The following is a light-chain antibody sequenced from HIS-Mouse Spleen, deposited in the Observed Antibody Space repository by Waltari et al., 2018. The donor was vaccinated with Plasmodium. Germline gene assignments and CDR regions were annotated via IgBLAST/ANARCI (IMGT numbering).Light chain of an antibody. CDR2: GAS. Sequence: EIVLTQSPGTLSLSPGERATLSRRASQRVNSSYLAWYQQKPGQAPRLLIYGASSRATGIPDRFSGSGSGIDFTLTISRLEPEDFAVYYCQQYGSSPPYTFGQGTKLEIK. V-gene: IGKV3-20*01. CDR1: QRVNSSY. CDR3: QQYGSSPPYT. J-gene: IGKJ2*01.